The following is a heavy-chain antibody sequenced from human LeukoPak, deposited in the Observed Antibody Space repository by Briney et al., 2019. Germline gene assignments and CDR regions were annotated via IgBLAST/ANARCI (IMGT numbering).Heavy chain of an antibody. J-gene: IGHJ6*02. Sequence: KPSETLSLTCTVSGGSISSYYWSWIRQPPGKGLEWIGYIYYSGSTNYNPSLKSRVNISVDTSKNQFSLKLSSVTAADTAVYYCARDKRVRFYYYGMDVWGQGTTVTVSS. CDR3: ARDKRVRFYYYGMDV. CDR2: IYYSGST. CDR1: GGSISSYY. V-gene: IGHV4-59*01. D-gene: IGHD3-10*01.